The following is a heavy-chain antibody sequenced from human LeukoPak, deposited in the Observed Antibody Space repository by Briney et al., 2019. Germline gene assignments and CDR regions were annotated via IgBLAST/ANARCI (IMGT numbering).Heavy chain of an antibody. Sequence: GGSLRLSCAASGFTFSGSAMSWVRQAPGKGLEWVSGISIGGDYTYYADSVKGRFTISRNNSKNTLSLQMSNLRAEDTAIYYCAKLHSATITADFDHWGQGTLVTVSS. J-gene: IGHJ4*02. CDR3: AKLHSATITADFDH. V-gene: IGHV3-23*01. CDR2: ISIGGDYT. CDR1: GFTFSGSA. D-gene: IGHD1-14*01.